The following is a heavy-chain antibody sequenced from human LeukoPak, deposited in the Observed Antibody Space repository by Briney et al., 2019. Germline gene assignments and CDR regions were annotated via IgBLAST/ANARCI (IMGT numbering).Heavy chain of an antibody. V-gene: IGHV4-59*01. J-gene: IGHJ3*02. D-gene: IGHD5-24*01. CDR1: GDSIRNNF. CDR3: ARRMATISDTFDI. Sequence: SETLSLTCTVSGDSIRNNFWNWIRQPPGKGLELIAQIFYSGTTNYSPSLKSRVTISLDTSKNQFSMKLTSVTAADTAVYYCARRMATISDTFDIWGQGTMVTVSS. CDR2: IFYSGTT.